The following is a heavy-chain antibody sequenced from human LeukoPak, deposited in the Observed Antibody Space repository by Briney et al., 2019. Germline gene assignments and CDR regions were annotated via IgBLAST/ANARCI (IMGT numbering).Heavy chain of an antibody. V-gene: IGHV3-30*03. CDR3: ARAGPPAFDP. J-gene: IGHJ5*02. CDR1: GFTFSSYG. CDR2: IAYHGGAE. Sequence: GGSLRLSCAASGFTFSSYGMHWVRQAPGKGLEWVAVIAYHGGAEYYADSVKGRFTISRDNSKNTVDLQLNSLRAEDSAVYYCARAGPPAFDPWGQGTLVTVSS.